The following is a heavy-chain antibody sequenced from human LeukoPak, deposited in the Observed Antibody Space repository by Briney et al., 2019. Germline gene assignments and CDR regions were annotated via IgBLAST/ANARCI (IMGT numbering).Heavy chain of an antibody. D-gene: IGHD3-22*01. CDR2: ISYDGSNK. CDR3: ARDLLYDSSSYYYYGMDA. J-gene: IGHJ6*02. Sequence: QPGGSLRLSCAASGFTFSSYGMHWVRQAPGKGLEWVAVISYDGSNKYYADSVKGRFTISGDNSRDTLYLQMNSLRAEDTAVYYCARDLLYDSSSYYYYGMDAWGQGTTVTVSS. V-gene: IGHV3-30-3*01. CDR1: GFTFSSYG.